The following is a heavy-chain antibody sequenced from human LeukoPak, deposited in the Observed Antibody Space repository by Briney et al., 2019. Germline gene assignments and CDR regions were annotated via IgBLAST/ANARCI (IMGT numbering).Heavy chain of an antibody. CDR3: ARDTGVAGWNYNWFDP. J-gene: IGHJ5*02. V-gene: IGHV4-4*07. CDR2: IYTSGST. Sequence: PSETPSLTCTVSGGSISSYYWSWIRQPAGKGLEWIGRIYTSGSTNYNPSLKSQVTMSVDTSKNQFSLKLSSVTAADTAVYYCARDTGVAGWNYNWFDPWGQGTLVTVSS. CDR1: GGSISSYY. D-gene: IGHD6-19*01.